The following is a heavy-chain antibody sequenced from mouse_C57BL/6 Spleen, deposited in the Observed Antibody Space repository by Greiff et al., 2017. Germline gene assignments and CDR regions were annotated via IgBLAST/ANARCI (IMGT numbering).Heavy chain of an antibody. CDR3: AGDSGYDYLY. D-gene: IGHD2-4*01. CDR1: GFPITSGYY. CDR2: ITHSGET. V-gene: IGHV12-3*01. Sequence: QLQESGPGLVKPSQSLFLTCSITGFPITSGYYWIWIRQSPGKPLEWMGYITHSGETFYNPSLQSPISITRETSKNQFFLQLNSVTTEDTAMYYCAGDSGYDYLYWGQGTLVTVSA. J-gene: IGHJ3*01.